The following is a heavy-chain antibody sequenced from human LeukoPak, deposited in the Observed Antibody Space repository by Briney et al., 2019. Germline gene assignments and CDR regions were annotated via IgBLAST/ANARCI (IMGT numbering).Heavy chain of an antibody. J-gene: IGHJ6*02. V-gene: IGHV4-61*08. CDR1: GGSISSGGYY. Sequence: SQTLSLTCTVSGGSISSGGYYWSWIRQHPGKGLEWIGYIYYSGSTNYNPSLKSRVTISVDTTKNQFSLKLSSVTAADTAVYYCARDSYYDSSGYYYGMDVWGQGTTVTVSS. CDR2: IYYSGST. CDR3: ARDSYYDSSGYYYGMDV. D-gene: IGHD3-22*01.